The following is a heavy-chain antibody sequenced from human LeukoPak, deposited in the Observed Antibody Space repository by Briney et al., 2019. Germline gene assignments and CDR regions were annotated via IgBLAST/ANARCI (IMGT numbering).Heavy chain of an antibody. CDR3: ARDHLSTVVTLDY. D-gene: IGHD4-23*01. J-gene: IGHJ4*02. Sequence: PSETLSLTCAVYGGSFSGYYWSWIRQPPGKGLEWIGEINHSGSTNYNPSLKSRVTISVDTSKNQSSLKLSSVTAADTAVYYCARDHLSTVVTLDYWGQGTLVTVSS. CDR2: INHSGST. CDR1: GGSFSGYY. V-gene: IGHV4-34*01.